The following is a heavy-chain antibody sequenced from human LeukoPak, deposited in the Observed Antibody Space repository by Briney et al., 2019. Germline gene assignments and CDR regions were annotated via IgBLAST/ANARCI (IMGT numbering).Heavy chain of an antibody. Sequence: GGSLRLSCTASGFSFTTYWMAWVRQAPGKGLEWVANINEDGRHKNYLDSVKGRFTISRDNTENSVYLQMNSLRAEDTAVYYCARDPPHRFTMIEKDSWGQGILVTVSS. CDR3: ARDPPHRFTMIEKDS. D-gene: IGHD3-22*01. CDR1: GFSFTTYW. J-gene: IGHJ4*02. CDR2: INEDGRHK. V-gene: IGHV3-7*01.